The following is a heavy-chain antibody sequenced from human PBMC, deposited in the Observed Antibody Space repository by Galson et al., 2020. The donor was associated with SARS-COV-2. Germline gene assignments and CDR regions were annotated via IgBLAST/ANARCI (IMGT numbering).Heavy chain of an antibody. CDR2: IYSGGST. CDR1: GFTVSSNY. CDR3: AREHYYYGSGSRSYYFDY. Sequence: GGSLRLSCAASGFTVSSNYMSWVRQAPGKGLEWVSVIYSGGSTYYADSVKGRFTISRDNSKNTLYLQMNSLRAEDTAVYYCAREHYYYGSGSRSYYFDYWGQGTLVTVSS. D-gene: IGHD3-10*01. J-gene: IGHJ4*02. V-gene: IGHV3-66*01.